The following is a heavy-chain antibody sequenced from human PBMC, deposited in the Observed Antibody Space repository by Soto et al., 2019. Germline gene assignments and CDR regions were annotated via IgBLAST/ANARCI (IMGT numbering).Heavy chain of an antibody. J-gene: IGHJ6*02. CDR1: GYSFTSYW. CDR3: ARQGAGSSCDPRNYYYCGMDV. D-gene: IGHD2-2*01. CDR2: IYPGDSDT. Sequence: GEALNISCKGSGYSFTSYWIGWVRQMPGKGLEWMGIIYPGDSDTRYSPSFQGQVTISADKSISTAYLQWSSLKASDTAMYYCARQGAGSSCDPRNYYYCGMDVWGQGTTVTVSS. V-gene: IGHV5-51*01.